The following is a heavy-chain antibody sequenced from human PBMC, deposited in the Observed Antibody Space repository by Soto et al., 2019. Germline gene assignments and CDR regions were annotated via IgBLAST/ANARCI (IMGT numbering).Heavy chain of an antibody. CDR2: ISASGDST. D-gene: IGHD1-26*01. J-gene: IGHJ4*02. CDR1: GFSFTTYV. Sequence: EVQLLESGGGLVQPGESLRLSCAASGFSFTTYVMGWVRQAPGMGLEWDSGISASGDSTFYAESVEGRFTISRDNSKNSLYLQMNSLKVDDTAIYHFAKGAWGGSPPPKIYYFDVWGQGTLVTVSS. V-gene: IGHV3-23*01. CDR3: AKGAWGGSPPPKIYYFDV.